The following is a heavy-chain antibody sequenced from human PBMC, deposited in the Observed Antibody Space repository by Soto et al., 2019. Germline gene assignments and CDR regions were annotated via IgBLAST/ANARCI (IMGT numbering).Heavy chain of an antibody. J-gene: IGHJ3*02. CDR1: GYTFTSYG. Sequence: ASVKVSCKASGYTFTSYGISWVRQAPGQGLEWMGWISAYNGNTNYAQKLQGRVTMTTDTSTSTAYMELRSLRSDDTAVYYCARDRVGGSGSYYKVAFDIWGQGTMVTVSS. CDR2: ISAYNGNT. CDR3: ARDRVGGSGSYYKVAFDI. V-gene: IGHV1-18*01. D-gene: IGHD3-10*01.